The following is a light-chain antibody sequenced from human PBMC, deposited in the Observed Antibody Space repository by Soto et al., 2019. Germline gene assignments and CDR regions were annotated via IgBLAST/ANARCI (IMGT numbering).Light chain of an antibody. CDR3: QHATDFT. V-gene: IGKV1-5*01. J-gene: IGKJ2*01. CDR2: DVS. Sequence: DIQMTQSPSTLAASVGDTVTMTCRSSSTWLAWYQKKPGKAPKLLIYDVSNLERGVPPRFSGSTSGAESTHTITGLQPDDLGTYYCQHATDFTFGQGTKVEIK. CDR1: SSTW.